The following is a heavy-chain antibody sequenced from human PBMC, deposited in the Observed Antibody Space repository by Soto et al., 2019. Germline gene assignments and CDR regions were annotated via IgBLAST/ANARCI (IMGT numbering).Heavy chain of an antibody. D-gene: IGHD3-10*01. CDR1: GYTFSTFP. V-gene: IGHV1-3*01. Sequence: VSCKASGYTFSTFPVHWVRQAPGQNLEWMGWINAANGDTGYSQNFQGRVTITRDTTANTAYMELSGLRSEDTAVYYCARKDYYGSGSYHFDCWGQGTQVTVSS. CDR3: ARKDYYGSGSYHFDC. J-gene: IGHJ4*02. CDR2: INAANGDT.